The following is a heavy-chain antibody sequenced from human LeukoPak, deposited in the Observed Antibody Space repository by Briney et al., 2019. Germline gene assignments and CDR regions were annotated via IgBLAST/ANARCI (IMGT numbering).Heavy chain of an antibody. CDR3: ARGRYCSGGSCYVAYYYYGMDV. CDR1: GFTFSDYY. V-gene: IGHV3-11*01. J-gene: IGHJ6*02. D-gene: IGHD2-15*01. Sequence: GGSLRLSCAASGFTFSDYYMSWIHQAPGKGLEWVSYISSSGSTIYYADSVKGRFTISRDNAKNSLYLQMNSLRAEDTAVYYCARGRYCSGGSCYVAYYYYGMDVWGQGTTVTVSS. CDR2: ISSSGSTI.